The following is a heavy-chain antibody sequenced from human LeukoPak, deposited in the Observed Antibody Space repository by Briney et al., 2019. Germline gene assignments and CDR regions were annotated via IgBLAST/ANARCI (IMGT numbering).Heavy chain of an antibody. V-gene: IGHV4-39*07. CDR1: GGSISSSSYY. Sequence: SETLPLTCTVSGGSISSSSYYWGWIRQPPGKGLEWIGEINHSGSTNYKPSLKSRVTISVDTSKNQFSLKPSSVTAADTAVYYCARKGGYYYGSGSYYNDYYYYYYYMDVWGKGTTVTVSS. CDR2: INHSGST. CDR3: ARKGGYYYGSGSYYNDYYYYYYYMDV. D-gene: IGHD3-10*01. J-gene: IGHJ6*03.